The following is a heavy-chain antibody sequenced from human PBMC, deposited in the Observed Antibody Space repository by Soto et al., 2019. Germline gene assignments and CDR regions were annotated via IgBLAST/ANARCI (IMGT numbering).Heavy chain of an antibody. CDR1: GYTFTSYG. CDR2: ISAYNGNT. J-gene: IGHJ4*02. V-gene: IGHV1-18*01. D-gene: IGHD3-3*01. Sequence: ASVTVYCQASGYTFTSYGISWVRQAPGQGLEWMGWISAYNGNTNYAQKLQGRVTMTTDTSTSTAYMELRSLRSDDTAVYYCARGLIPELRFLEWFLFDYWGQGTLVTVSS. CDR3: ARGLIPELRFLEWFLFDY.